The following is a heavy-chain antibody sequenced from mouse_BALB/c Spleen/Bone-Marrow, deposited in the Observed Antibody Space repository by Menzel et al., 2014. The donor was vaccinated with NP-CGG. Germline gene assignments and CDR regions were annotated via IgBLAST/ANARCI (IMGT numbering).Heavy chain of an antibody. Sequence: VQLHQSGAELVKPGASVRLSCKASGYIFTNYWMHWVKQRPGQGLSWIGEINHTNGRSNYNEKVKSKATLTVDNSSSTAYLQLSSLTSEDSAVYYCARRVDYYGAMDYWGQGTSVTVSS. CDR2: INHTNGRS. CDR3: ARRVDYYGAMDY. CDR1: GYIFTNYW. V-gene: IGHV1S81*02. D-gene: IGHD1-1*01. J-gene: IGHJ4*01.